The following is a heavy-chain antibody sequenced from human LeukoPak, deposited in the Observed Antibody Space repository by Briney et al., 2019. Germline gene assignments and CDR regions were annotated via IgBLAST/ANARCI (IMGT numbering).Heavy chain of an antibody. D-gene: IGHD1-1*01. J-gene: IGHJ4*02. CDR2: INHSGST. Sequence: SETLSLTCAVYGGSFSGYYWGWIRQPPGKGLEWIGEINHSGSTNYNPSLKSRVTISVDTSKNQFSLKLSSVTAADTAVYYCARGVEEAGTTLGFDYWGQGTLVTVSS. CDR1: GGSFSGYY. V-gene: IGHV4-34*01. CDR3: ARGVEEAGTTLGFDY.